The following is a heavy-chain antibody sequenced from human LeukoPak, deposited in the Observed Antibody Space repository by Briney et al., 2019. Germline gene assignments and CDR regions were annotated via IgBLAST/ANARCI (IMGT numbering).Heavy chain of an antibody. CDR1: GFTFSSYA. D-gene: IGHD3-22*01. V-gene: IGHV3-23*01. CDR3: AKSREPQWLLTVNGY. Sequence: GGSLRLSCAASGFTFSSYAMSWVRQAPGKGLEWVSAISGSGGSTYYADSVKGRFTISRDNSKNTLYLQMNSLRAEDTAVYYCAKSREPQWLLTVNGYWGQGTLVTVSS. J-gene: IGHJ4*02. CDR2: ISGSGGST.